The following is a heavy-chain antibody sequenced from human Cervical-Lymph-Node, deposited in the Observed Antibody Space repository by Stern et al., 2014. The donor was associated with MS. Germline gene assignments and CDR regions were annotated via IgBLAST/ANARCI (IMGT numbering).Heavy chain of an antibody. V-gene: IGHV4-30-4*01. CDR1: GGSISSGDNY. Sequence: QVQLQESGPGLVKPSQTLSLTCTVSGGSISSGDNYWSWIRQPPGKGPEWIGYIHYSGGTYFNPSLKSRATISADTSKNQFSLKLNSMTAADTAVYYCAGVPDYGDAFFDYWGQGILDTVSS. J-gene: IGHJ4*02. CDR3: AGVPDYGDAFFDY. CDR2: IHYSGGT. D-gene: IGHD4-17*01.